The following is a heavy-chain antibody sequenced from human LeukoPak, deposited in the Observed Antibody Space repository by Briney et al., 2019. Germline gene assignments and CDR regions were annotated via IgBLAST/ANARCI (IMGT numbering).Heavy chain of an antibody. CDR1: GGSISIYY. V-gene: IGHV4-4*07. J-gene: IGHJ5*02. CDR2: IYSSGST. CDR3: ASSRRVLRYFDWFPGWFDP. D-gene: IGHD3-9*01. Sequence: PSETLSLTCTVSGGSISIYYWSWIRQPAGKGLEWIGRIYSSGSTDYNPSLRSRLTMSVDTSENQFSLRLNSVTAADTAVYYCASSRRVLRYFDWFPGWFDPWGQGTLVTVSS.